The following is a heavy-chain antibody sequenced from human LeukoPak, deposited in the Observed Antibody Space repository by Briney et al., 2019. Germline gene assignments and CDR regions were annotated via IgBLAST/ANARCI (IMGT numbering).Heavy chain of an antibody. J-gene: IGHJ4*02. Sequence: GGSLRLSCAASGFTFSNYWVHWVRQAPGKGLVWVSRIDRDGSTTKYADSVKGRFTVSRDNAKNTLNLQMNSLRAEDTAVYYCARDKKSGESSEIDYWGQGTLVTVSS. CDR3: ARDKKSGESSEIDY. CDR2: IDRDGSTT. V-gene: IGHV3-74*03. CDR1: GFTFSNYW. D-gene: IGHD3-10*01.